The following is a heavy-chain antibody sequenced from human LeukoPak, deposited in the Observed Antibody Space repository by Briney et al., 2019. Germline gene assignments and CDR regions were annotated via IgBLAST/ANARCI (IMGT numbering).Heavy chain of an antibody. J-gene: IGHJ5*02. CDR3: ARDLGADYGDYVFDP. D-gene: IGHD4-17*01. CDR1: GGSISSYY. CDR2: IYYSGST. V-gene: IGHV4-59*01. Sequence: SETLSLTCTVSGGSISSYYWNWIRQPPGKGLEWMGYIYYSGSTNYNPSLKSRVTMSVDTSKNQFSLKLSSVTAADTAVYYCARDLGADYGDYVFDPWGQGTLVIVSS.